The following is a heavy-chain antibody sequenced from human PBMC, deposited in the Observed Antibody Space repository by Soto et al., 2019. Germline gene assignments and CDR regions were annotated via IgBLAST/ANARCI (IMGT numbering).Heavy chain of an antibody. J-gene: IGHJ6*03. CDR2: IYYSGST. CDR3: ATVSGGYDYYYYYYMDV. CDR1: GGSISSSSYY. V-gene: IGHV4-39*01. Sequence: SETLSLTCTVSGGSISSSSYYWGWIRQPPGKGLEWIRSIYYSGSTYYNPSLKSRVTISVDTSKNQFSLKLSSVTAADTAVYYCATVSGGYDYYYYYYMDVWGKGTTVTVSS. D-gene: IGHD5-12*01.